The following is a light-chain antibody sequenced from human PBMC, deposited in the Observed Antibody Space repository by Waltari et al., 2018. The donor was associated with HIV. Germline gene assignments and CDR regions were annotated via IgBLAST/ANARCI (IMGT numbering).Light chain of an antibody. CDR3: QQYDNWPPT. J-gene: IGKJ1*01. V-gene: IGKV3-15*01. Sequence: EIAMTQSPVTLPVSPGERATLACRASQSVSSKLAWYQQKPGQAPRLLIFGASTRSTGIPAMFSGSGSGTQFTLTINSLQSDDFAFYYCQQYDNWPPTFCQGTSVEIK. CDR2: GAS. CDR1: QSVSSK.